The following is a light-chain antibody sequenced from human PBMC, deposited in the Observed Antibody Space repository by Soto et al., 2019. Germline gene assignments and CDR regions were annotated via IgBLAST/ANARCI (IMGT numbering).Light chain of an antibody. Sequence: EIVLTQSPGTLSLSPGERATLSCRASQSFSSSYLAWYQQKPGQAPRLLIYGASSRATGIPDRFSGSGSGTDFTITISRLEPEDCAVYYCQQYGSSVYTFGQGTKLEIK. J-gene: IGKJ2*01. CDR3: QQYGSSVYT. V-gene: IGKV3-20*01. CDR2: GAS. CDR1: QSFSSSY.